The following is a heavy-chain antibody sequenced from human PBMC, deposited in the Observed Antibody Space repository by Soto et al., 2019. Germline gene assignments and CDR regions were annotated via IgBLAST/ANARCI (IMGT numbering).Heavy chain of an antibody. J-gene: IGHJ4*02. D-gene: IGHD4-17*01. V-gene: IGHV1-69*13. CDR3: ARAIGGDYGGKFWLVY. CDR1: GGTFSSCA. Sequence: SVKVSCKASGGTFSSCAISWVRQAPGQGLEWMGGIVPIFGTAQYAQKFQGRVTITADESTSTAYMELSSLRSEDTAMYYCARAIGGDYGGKFWLVYWGQATLVTVSS. CDR2: IVPIFGTA.